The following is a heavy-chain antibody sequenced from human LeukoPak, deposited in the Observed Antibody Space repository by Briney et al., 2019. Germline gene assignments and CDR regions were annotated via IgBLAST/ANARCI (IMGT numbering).Heavy chain of an antibody. D-gene: IGHD4-23*01. J-gene: IGHJ5*02. Sequence: SVKVSCKASGGTFGSYAISWVRRAPGQGLEWMGRIIPILGIANYAQKFQGRVTITADKSTSTAYMELSSLRSEDTAVYYCAREWDYGGNRWFDPWGQGTLVTVSS. CDR1: GGTFGSYA. V-gene: IGHV1-69*04. CDR2: IIPILGIA. CDR3: AREWDYGGNRWFDP.